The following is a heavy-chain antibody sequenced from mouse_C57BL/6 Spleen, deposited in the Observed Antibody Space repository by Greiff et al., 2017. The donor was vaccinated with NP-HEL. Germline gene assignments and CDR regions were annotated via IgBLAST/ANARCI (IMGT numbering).Heavy chain of an antibody. D-gene: IGHD2-3*01. V-gene: IGHV5-17*01. CDR1: GFTFSDYG. CDR2: ISRGSSTI. CDR3: ARNDGYYWFAY. J-gene: IGHJ3*01. Sequence: EVKLMESGGGLVKPGGSLKLSCAASGFTFSDYGMHCVRQAPEKGLEWVAYISRGSSTIYYADTVKGRFTISRDNAKNTLFLQMTSLRSEDTAMYYCARNDGYYWFAYWGQGTLVTVSA.